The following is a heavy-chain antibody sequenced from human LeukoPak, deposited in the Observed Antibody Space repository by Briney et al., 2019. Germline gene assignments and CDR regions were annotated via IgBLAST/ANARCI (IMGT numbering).Heavy chain of an antibody. CDR1: GFAFSSYS. D-gene: IGHD1-1*01. CDR2: ISESSRTI. Sequence: QPGGSLRLSCAASGFAFSSYSMNWVRQAPGKGLEWVSFISESSRTIYYADSVKGRFTISRDNAKNSLYLQMNSLRAEDTAIHYCARDWRTGTTFDWGQGTLVTVSS. V-gene: IGHV3-48*01. J-gene: IGHJ4*02. CDR3: ARDWRTGTTFD.